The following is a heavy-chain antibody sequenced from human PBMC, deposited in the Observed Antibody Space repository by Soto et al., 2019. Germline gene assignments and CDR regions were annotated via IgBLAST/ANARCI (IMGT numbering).Heavy chain of an antibody. CDR3: ARETGGVADINWYFDL. V-gene: IGHV1-69*05. J-gene: IGHJ2*01. CDR2: IIPIFGTA. D-gene: IGHD2-8*02. CDR1: GGTFSSYA. Sequence: QVQLVQSGAEVKKPGSSVKVSCKASGGTFSSYAISWVRQAPGQGLEWMGGIIPIFGTANYAQKFQGRVTITXXEXTXXAYMELSSLRSEDTAVYYCARETGGVADINWYFDLWGRGTLVTVSS.